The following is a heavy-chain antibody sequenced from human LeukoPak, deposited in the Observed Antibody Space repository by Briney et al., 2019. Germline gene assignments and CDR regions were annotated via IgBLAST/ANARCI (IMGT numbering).Heavy chain of an antibody. D-gene: IGHD6-6*01. J-gene: IGHJ4*02. CDR1: GFTFSSYG. CDR3: ARAPLPYSSSDLDY. V-gene: IGHV3-33*01. CDR2: IWYDGSNK. Sequence: RAGGSLRLFCAASGFTFSSYGMHWVRQAPGKGLEWVAVIWYDGSNKYYADSVKGRFTISRDNSKNTLYLQMNSLRAEDTAVYYCARAPLPYSSSDLDYWGQGTLVTVSS.